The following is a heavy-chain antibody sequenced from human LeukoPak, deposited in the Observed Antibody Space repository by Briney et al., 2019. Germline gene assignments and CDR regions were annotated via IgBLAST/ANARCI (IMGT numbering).Heavy chain of an antibody. J-gene: IGHJ1*01. D-gene: IGHD2-21*02. CDR2: INPDGRDT. V-gene: IGHV3-7*01. Sequence: GGSLRLSCVVSGFTFNRCWMNWVRQAPGKGLEWVAHINPDGRDTYYVDSVKGRFTISRGNAQNSMYLQMNSLRVEDTAVYYCTSWGDTTAEYFQRWGQGTLVTVSS. CDR3: TSWGDTTAEYFQR. CDR1: GFTFNRCW.